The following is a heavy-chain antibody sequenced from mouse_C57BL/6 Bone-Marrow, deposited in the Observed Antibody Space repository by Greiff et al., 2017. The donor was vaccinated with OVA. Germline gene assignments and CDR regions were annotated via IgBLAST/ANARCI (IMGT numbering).Heavy chain of an antibody. CDR2: IDPENGDT. J-gene: IGHJ3*01. CDR3: TTPIGGFAY. CDR1: GFNIKDDY. V-gene: IGHV14-4*01. D-gene: IGHD3-1*01. Sequence: EVKLQESGAELVRPGASVKLSCTASGFNIKDDYMHWVKQRPEQGLEWIGWIDPENGDTEYASKFQGKATITADTSSNTAYLQLSSLTSEDTAVYYCTTPIGGFAYWGQGTLVTVSA.